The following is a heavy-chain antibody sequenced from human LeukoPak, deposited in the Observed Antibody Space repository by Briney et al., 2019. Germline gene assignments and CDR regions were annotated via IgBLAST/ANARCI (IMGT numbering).Heavy chain of an antibody. CDR1: GFTFSIHD. CDR3: ARDLRGGKGFDI. V-gene: IGHV3-13*01. Sequence: GVSLRLSCAASGFTFSIHDMHWARQATGKGLEWVSGIGTAGDTYYSGSVKGRITISRENAKNSLYLQMNSMRAGDTAVYYCARDLRGGKGFDIWGQGTLVTVSS. D-gene: IGHD4-23*01. CDR2: IGTAGDT. J-gene: IGHJ5*02.